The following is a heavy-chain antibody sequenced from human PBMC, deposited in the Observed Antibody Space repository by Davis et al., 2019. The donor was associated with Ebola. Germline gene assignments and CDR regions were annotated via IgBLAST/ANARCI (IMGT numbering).Heavy chain of an antibody. V-gene: IGHV4-39*01. CDR1: GGSISSSSYY. Sequence: MPSETLSLTCTVSGGSISSSSYYWGWIRQPPGKGLEWIGSIYYSGSTYYNPSLKSRVTISVDTSKNQFSLKLSSVTAADTAVYYCARQEPTYYYDSSGYYTFPDWFDPWGQGTLVTVSS. CDR3: ARQEPTYYYDSSGYYTFPDWFDP. J-gene: IGHJ5*02. D-gene: IGHD3-22*01. CDR2: IYYSGST.